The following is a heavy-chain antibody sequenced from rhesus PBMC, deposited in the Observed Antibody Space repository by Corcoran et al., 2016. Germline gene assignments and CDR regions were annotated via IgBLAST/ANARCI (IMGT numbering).Heavy chain of an antibody. J-gene: IGHJ4*01. CDR3: ASFFLVDY. Sequence: QVQLQESGPGLVKPSETLSLTCAVSGGSISDDYYWSWIRQPPGKGLEWIGYIYGSGGGTNYKPSLKNRVTISIDTSKNQFSLKLSSVTAADTAVYYCASFFLVDYWGQGVLVTVSS. CDR1: GGSISDDYY. CDR2: IYGSGGGT. D-gene: IGHD3-3*01. V-gene: IGHV4-106*01.